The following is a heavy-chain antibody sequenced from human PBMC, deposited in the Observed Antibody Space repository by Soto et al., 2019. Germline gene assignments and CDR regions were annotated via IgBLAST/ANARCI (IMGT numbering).Heavy chain of an antibody. CDR3: AKRAVVGAARYFGY. D-gene: IGHD2-15*01. CDR1: GFTFSGYA. J-gene: IGHJ4*02. CDR2: IGATGINS. V-gene: IGHV3-23*01. Sequence: EVQLLESGGGLVQPGGSLRLSCAASGFTFSGYAMSWVRQAPGKGLEWVSTIGATGINSYYPDSVKGRFTISRDNSKNAVNLQMNSLRAEDTAVYYCAKRAVVGAARYFGYWCLGTLVTVSS.